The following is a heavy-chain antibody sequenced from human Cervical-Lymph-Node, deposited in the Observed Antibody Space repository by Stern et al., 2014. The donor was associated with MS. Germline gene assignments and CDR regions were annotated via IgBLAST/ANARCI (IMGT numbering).Heavy chain of an antibody. CDR1: ADSFSNYW. V-gene: IGHV5-51*01. CDR3: ARTTSFYYGYVDY. CDR2: IYPDDSDT. Sequence: VQLVQSETEVKKPGESLKISCKGSADSFSNYWIGWVRQMPGSGLEWMGIIYPDDSDTKYSPSFQGQVTISADRSISTAYLQWNTLKASDTAVYYCARTTSFYYGYVDYWGQGTLVTVSS. J-gene: IGHJ4*02. D-gene: IGHD4-17*01.